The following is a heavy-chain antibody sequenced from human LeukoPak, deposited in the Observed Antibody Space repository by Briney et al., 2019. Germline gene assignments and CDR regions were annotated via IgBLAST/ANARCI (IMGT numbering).Heavy chain of an antibody. CDR1: GYTFTGYY. D-gene: IGHD4-11*01. Sequence: ASVKVSCKASGYTFTGYYMHWVRQAPGQGLEWMGVINPKDGGTNYAQKFQGRVTMTRDTSTGTAYMELSSLRSEDTAVYYCARDLRSTVTTAYYYYYYGMDVWRQGATLSVSS. CDR3: ARDLRSTVTTAYYYYYYGMDV. CDR2: INPKDGGT. J-gene: IGHJ6*02. V-gene: IGHV1-2*02.